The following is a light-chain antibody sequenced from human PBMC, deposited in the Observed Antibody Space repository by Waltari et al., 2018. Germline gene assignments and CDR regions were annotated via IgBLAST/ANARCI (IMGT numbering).Light chain of an antibody. CDR3: SSYTSNNAV. CDR1: SNDVGMYNV. CDR2: DVS. V-gene: IGLV2-14*03. J-gene: IGLJ3*02. Sequence: QSALTQPASVSGSPGHSITVSRAGISNDVGMYNVYSWYPHHPGKAPKVVIYDVSYRPSGVSDRFSGSKSGNTASLTISGLQAEDEADYYCSSYTSNNAVFGGGTKLTVL.